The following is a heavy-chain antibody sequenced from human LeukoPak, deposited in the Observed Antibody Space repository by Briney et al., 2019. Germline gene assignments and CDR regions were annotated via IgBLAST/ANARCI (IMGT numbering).Heavy chain of an antibody. V-gene: IGHV3-30*02. CDR3: AKDWEIVVVPAAMNY. CDR1: GFTFSSYG. CDR2: IRYDGSNK. Sequence: GGSLRLSXAASGFTFSSYGMHWVCQAPGKGLEWVAFIRYDGSNKYYADSVKGRFTISRDNSKNTLYLQMNSLRAEDTAVYYCAKDWEIVVVPAAMNYWGQGTLVTVSS. J-gene: IGHJ4*02. D-gene: IGHD2-2*01.